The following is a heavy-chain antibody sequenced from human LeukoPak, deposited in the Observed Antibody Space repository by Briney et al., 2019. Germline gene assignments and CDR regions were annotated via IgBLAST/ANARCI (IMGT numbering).Heavy chain of an antibody. CDR3: ITDHYNNHGNFDF. D-gene: IGHD4-11*01. Sequence: SVKVSCKVSGFVLTEVSVHWVRQAPGKGLEWMASLDRETDETIYAQNFQGRVTMTEDTSTDTAYMEVRRLTSEDTALYFCITDHYNNHGNFDFWGQGTLLNVAS. CDR2: LDRETDET. CDR1: GFVLTEVS. V-gene: IGHV1-24*01. J-gene: IGHJ4*02.